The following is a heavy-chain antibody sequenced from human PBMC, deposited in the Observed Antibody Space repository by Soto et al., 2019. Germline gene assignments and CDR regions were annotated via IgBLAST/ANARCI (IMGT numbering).Heavy chain of an antibody. V-gene: IGHV3-23*01. Sequence: PEGSLRLSCVASRFSITSFAMSWVRQAPGKGLEWASAISASGGSTYADSVKGRFTISRDNSKNTLYLQMNSLRVEDTAVYYCAKVLSSGSYSGALEYWGQGALVTVSS. D-gene: IGHD1-26*01. J-gene: IGHJ4*02. CDR3: AKVLSSGSYSGALEY. CDR2: ISASGGST. CDR1: RFSITSFA.